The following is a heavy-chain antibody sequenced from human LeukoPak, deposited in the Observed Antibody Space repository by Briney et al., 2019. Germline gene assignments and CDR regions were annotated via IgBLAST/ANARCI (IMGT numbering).Heavy chain of an antibody. CDR2: INSDGIGT. CDR1: GFTFSSYW. V-gene: IGHV3-74*01. CDR3: ARADDGANSWVNY. J-gene: IGHJ4*02. Sequence: PGGSLRLSCAASGFTFSSYWMHWVRQAPGKGLVWISRINSDGIGTSYVDSVKGRFTISRDNAKNTLYLQMNSLRAEDTAVYYCARADDGANSWVNYWGQGTLVTVSS. D-gene: IGHD4-23*01.